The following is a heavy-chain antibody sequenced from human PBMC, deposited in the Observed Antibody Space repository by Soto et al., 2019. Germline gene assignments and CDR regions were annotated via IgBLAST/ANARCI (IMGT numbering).Heavy chain of an antibody. CDR1: GGSTSNGYYY. J-gene: IGHJ5*02. CDR3: ASPKIAFYNWFDP. D-gene: IGHD3-3*02. Sequence: PSETLSLTCTVSGGSTSNGYYYWSWVRQNPGKGLEWIGHIYHSGRTYYNPSLKSRVTISVDTSKNQFSLKLSSVTAADTAVYYCASPKIAFYNWFDPWGQGTLVTVSS. V-gene: IGHV4-30-4*08. CDR2: IYHSGRT.